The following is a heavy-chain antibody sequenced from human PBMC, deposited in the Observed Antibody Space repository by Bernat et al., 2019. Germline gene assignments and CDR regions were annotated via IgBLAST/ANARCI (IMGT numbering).Heavy chain of an antibody. V-gene: IGHV4-39*01. CDR1: GGSISSSSYY. D-gene: IGHD6-19*01. CDR3: AGPDSSGFLDY. J-gene: IGHJ4*02. CDR2: IYYSGST. Sequence: QLQLQESRPGLVKPSETLSFTCTVSGGSISSSSYYWGWIRQPPGKGLEWIGSIYYSGSTYYNPSLKIRVPISVDTSKNQFSLKLSAVTAADTAVYYCAGPDSSGFLDYWGQGTLVSVSS.